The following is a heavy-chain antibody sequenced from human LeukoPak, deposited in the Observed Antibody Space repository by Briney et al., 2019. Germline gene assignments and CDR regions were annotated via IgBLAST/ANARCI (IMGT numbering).Heavy chain of an antibody. CDR3: ARAGHNSNSGGYDF. D-gene: IGHD3-22*01. V-gene: IGHV1-2*02. J-gene: IGHJ4*02. CDR1: GYTFIDHY. CDR2: IDPDTGDT. Sequence: ASVKVSCKPSGYTFIDHYLHWVRQAPGQGLESLGWIDPDTGDTNYPQKFQGRVTMTRDTSSNTAYMELNRLRSDDTAVYYCARAGHNSNSGGYDFWGRGTLVTVSS.